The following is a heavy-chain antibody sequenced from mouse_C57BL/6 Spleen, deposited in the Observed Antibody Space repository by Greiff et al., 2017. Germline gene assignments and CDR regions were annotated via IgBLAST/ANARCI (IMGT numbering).Heavy chain of an antibody. V-gene: IGHV1-52*01. D-gene: IGHD2-5*01. J-gene: IGHJ3*01. Sequence: QVQLQQSGAELVRPGSSVKLSCKASGYTFTSYWMHWVKQRPIQGLEWIGNIDPSDSETHYNQKFKDKATLTVDKSSSTAYMQLRSLTSEDSAVYFCARMYYSNYESWFAYWGQGTLVTVSA. CDR3: ARMYYSNYESWFAY. CDR2: IDPSDSET. CDR1: GYTFTSYW.